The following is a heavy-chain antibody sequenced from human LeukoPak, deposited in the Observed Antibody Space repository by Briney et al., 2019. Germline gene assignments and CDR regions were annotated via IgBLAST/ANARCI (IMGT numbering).Heavy chain of an antibody. J-gene: IGHJ4*02. Sequence: SETLSLTCTVSGGSISSYYWSLIRQPPGKGLEWIGYIYYSGSTNYNPSLKSRVTISVDTSKNQFSLKLSSVTAADTAVYYCASLVARSSTFDYWGQGTLVTVSS. CDR3: ASLVARSSTFDY. CDR1: GGSISSYY. D-gene: IGHD2-2*01. V-gene: IGHV4-59*08. CDR2: IYYSGST.